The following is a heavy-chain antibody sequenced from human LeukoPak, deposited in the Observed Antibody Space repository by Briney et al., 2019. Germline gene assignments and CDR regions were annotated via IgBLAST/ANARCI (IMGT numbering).Heavy chain of an antibody. CDR2: INPNSGGT. V-gene: IGHV1-2*02. J-gene: IGHJ4*02. CDR1: GYTFTGYY. CDR3: ARKEYSSSSDPFDY. Sequence: GASVKVSCKASGYTFTGYYMHWVRQAPGQGLEWMGWINPNSGGTNYVQKFQGRVTTTRDTSISTAYMELSRLRSDDTAVYCCARKEYSSSSDPFDYWGQGTLVTVSS. D-gene: IGHD6-6*01.